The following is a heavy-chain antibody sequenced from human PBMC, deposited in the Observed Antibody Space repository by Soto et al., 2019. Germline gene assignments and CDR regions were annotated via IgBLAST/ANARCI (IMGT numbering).Heavy chain of an antibody. V-gene: IGHV3-15*07. D-gene: IGHD2-2*01. CDR2: IKSKTDGGTT. CDR3: TTDRVVDHCSSTSCYPRSFDP. CDR1: GFTFGNAW. J-gene: IGHJ5*02. Sequence: GGSLILSCAACGFTFGNAWMNWVRQAPGKGLEWVGRIKSKTDGGTTDYAAPVKGRFTISRDDSKNTLYLQMNSLKTEDTAVYYCTTDRVVDHCSSTSCYPRSFDPWGQGTLVTVSS.